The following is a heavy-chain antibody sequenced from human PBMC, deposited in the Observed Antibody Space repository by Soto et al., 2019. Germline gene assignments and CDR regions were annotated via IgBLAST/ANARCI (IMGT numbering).Heavy chain of an antibody. CDR3: TRGPSGDKVDY. CDR2: IFYSGST. J-gene: IGHJ4*02. D-gene: IGHD7-27*01. Sequence: SETLSLTCTVSGGSISSSSYYWGWIRQPPGKGLEWIGSIFYSGSTYYNPSLKSRVTVSIDTSKNQFSLQLSSMSAADTAVYYCTRGPSGDKVDYWGQGTLVTSPQ. V-gene: IGHV4-39*07. CDR1: GGSISSSSYY.